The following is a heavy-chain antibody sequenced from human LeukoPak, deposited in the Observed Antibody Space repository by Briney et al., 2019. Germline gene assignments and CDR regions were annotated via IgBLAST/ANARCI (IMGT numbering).Heavy chain of an antibody. Sequence: GESLKISCKSSGYPFADYWIAWVRQMPGKGLEWMGIIFPGNSNTRYIPSFQGQVTISADRSLSTAYLQWSRLKASDTAIYYCSRFAAPTFDRWFGPCGQGTLVTVSS. CDR3: SRFAAPTFDRWFGP. V-gene: IGHV5-51*01. CDR1: GYPFADYW. J-gene: IGHJ5*02. CDR2: IFPGNSNT. D-gene: IGHD2-15*01.